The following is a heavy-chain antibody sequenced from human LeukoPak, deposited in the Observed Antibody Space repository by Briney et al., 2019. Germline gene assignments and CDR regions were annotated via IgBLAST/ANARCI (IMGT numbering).Heavy chain of an antibody. D-gene: IGHD6-6*01. J-gene: IGHJ6*02. Sequence: PGGSLRLSCAASGFTFSSYNMNWVRQAPGKGLEWVSYISSSSSTIYYADSVKGRFTISRDNAKNSLYLQMNSLRAEDTAVYYCARDLAGSSSVHYYYGMDVWGQGTTVTVSS. CDR1: GFTFSSYN. CDR2: ISSSSSTI. CDR3: ARDLAGSSSVHYYYGMDV. V-gene: IGHV3-48*01.